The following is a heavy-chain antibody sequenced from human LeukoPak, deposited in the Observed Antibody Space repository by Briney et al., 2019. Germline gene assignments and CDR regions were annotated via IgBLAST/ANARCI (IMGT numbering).Heavy chain of an antibody. CDR2: IYYSGST. CDR1: GGSVSSSPYY. D-gene: IGHD5-18*01. CDR3: ARPQGYTFGYVHY. Sequence: PSETLSLTCTVSGGSVSSSPYYWGWIRQPPGKGLKWIGTIYYSGSTYYNPSLQSRVTISVDTSKNQFSLKLNSVTAADTAVYYCARPQGYTFGYVHYWGQGTLVTVSS. J-gene: IGHJ4*02. V-gene: IGHV4-39*01.